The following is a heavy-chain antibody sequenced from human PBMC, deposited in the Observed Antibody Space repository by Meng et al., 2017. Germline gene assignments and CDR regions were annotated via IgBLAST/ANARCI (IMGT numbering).Heavy chain of an antibody. J-gene: IGHJ5*02. CDR3: ARVGSSGNRFDP. V-gene: IGHV3-30*01. CDR2: ISYDGSNN. CDR1: GYHCSSYA. D-gene: IGHD6-19*01. Sequence: QLRLGEAWGGVVQPGRSLILSGAASGYHCSSYAMHGVRQAPGKGLEWVAVISYDGSNNYYADSVKGRFTISRDNSKNTLYLQMNSLRAEDTAVYYCARVGSSGNRFDPWGQGTLVTVSS.